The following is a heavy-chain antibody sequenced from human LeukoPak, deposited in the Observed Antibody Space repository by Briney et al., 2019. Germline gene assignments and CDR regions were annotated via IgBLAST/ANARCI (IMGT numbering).Heavy chain of an antibody. CDR1: GGSISSSSYY. V-gene: IGHV4-39*07. Sequence: PSETLSLTYTVSGGSISSSSYYWGWIRQPPGKGLEWIGEINHSGSTNYNPSLKSRVTISVDTSKNQFSLKLSSVTAADTAVYYCARVCDRGGWYQRFCYFDYWGQGTLVTVSS. J-gene: IGHJ4*02. D-gene: IGHD6-19*01. CDR2: INHSGST. CDR3: ARVCDRGGWYQRFCYFDY.